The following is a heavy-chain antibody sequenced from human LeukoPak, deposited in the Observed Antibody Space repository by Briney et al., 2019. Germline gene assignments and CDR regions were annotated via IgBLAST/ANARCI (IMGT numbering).Heavy chain of an antibody. D-gene: IGHD5-24*01. J-gene: IGHJ3*02. CDR2: IYYSGST. V-gene: IGHV4-59*01. Sequence: PSETLSLTCIVSGGSISSYYWSWIRQPPGKGLEWIGYIYYSGSTNYNPSLKSRVTISVDTSKNQFSLKLSSVTAADTAVYYCAKVWEDGYNSMIWGAFDIWGQGTMVTVSS. CDR1: GGSISSYY. CDR3: AKVWEDGYNSMIWGAFDI.